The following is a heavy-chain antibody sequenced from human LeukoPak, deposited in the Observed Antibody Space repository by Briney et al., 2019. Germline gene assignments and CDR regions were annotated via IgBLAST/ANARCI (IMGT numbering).Heavy chain of an antibody. V-gene: IGHV1-69*04. CDR3: ARNYGSGSPLNWFDP. CDR2: IIPILGIA. J-gene: IGHJ5*02. CDR1: GGTFSSYA. D-gene: IGHD3-10*01. Sequence: GSSVKVSCKASGGTFSSYAISWVRQAPGRGLEWMGRIIPILGIANYAQKFQGRVTITADKSTSTAYMELSSLRSEDTAVYYCARNYGSGSPLNWFDPWGQGTLVTVSS.